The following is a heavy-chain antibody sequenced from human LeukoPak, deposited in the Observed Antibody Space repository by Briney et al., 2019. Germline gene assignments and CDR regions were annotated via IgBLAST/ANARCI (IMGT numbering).Heavy chain of an antibody. Sequence: ASVKVSCKASGYTFTVYNIHWVRQAPGQGLEWMGWINPNSADTNYAQKFQGRVTMTRDTSISTAYMELSGLTSDDTAVYFCARGPRNDPWGQGTLVTVSS. CDR1: GYTFTVYN. D-gene: IGHD1-14*01. CDR2: INPNSADT. J-gene: IGHJ5*02. CDR3: ARGPRNDP. V-gene: IGHV1-2*02.